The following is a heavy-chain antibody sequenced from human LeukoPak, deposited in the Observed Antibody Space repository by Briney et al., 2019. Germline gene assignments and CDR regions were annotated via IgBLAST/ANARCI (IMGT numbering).Heavy chain of an antibody. D-gene: IGHD3-10*01. CDR3: ASASGGYYGSAY. J-gene: IGHJ4*02. CDR2: ISAYNGNT. V-gene: IGHV1-18*01. CDR1: GYTFTSYG. Sequence: GASVKVSCKASGYTFTSYGISWVRQAPGQGLEWMGWISAYNGNTNYAQKLQGRVTMTTDTSTSTVYMELSSLRSEDTAVYYCASASGGYYGSAYWGQGTLVTVSS.